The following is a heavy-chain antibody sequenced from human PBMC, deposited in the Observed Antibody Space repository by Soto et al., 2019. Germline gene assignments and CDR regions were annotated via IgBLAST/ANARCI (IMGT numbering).Heavy chain of an antibody. Sequence: QVTLKESGPVLVKPTETLTLTCTVSGFSLSNARMGVSWIRQPPGKALEWLAHIFSNDEKSYSTSLKSRLTISKDTSKSQVVLTMTNMDTVDTATYYCARTRGIAVASDYWCQGTLVTVSS. J-gene: IGHJ4*02. D-gene: IGHD6-19*01. CDR3: ARTRGIAVASDY. CDR1: GFSLSNARMG. V-gene: IGHV2-26*01. CDR2: IFSNDEK.